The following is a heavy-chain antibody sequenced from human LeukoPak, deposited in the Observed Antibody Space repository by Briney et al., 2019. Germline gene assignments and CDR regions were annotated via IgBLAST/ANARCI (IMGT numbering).Heavy chain of an antibody. D-gene: IGHD3-10*01. Sequence: SETLSLTCSVSGGSISSGDDSWTWIRQPPGKGLEWIGNIFHSGTTNYSPSLKSRLSISLDRYKNQFSLKLTSVTAADTAVYFCARGGGRFRGHDYPMDVWGQGTTVTVSS. V-gene: IGHV4-30-2*01. J-gene: IGHJ6*02. CDR2: IFHSGTT. CDR1: GGSISSGDDS. CDR3: ARGGGRFRGHDYPMDV.